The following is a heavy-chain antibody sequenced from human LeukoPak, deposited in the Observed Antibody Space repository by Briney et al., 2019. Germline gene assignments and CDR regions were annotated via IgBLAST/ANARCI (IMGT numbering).Heavy chain of an antibody. J-gene: IGHJ4*02. CDR3: AREEGIAAAGALEY. V-gene: IGHV3-48*04. CDR1: GFTFSSYS. Sequence: GGSLRLSCAASGFTFSSYSMNWVRQAPGKGLEWVSYISSSSSTIYYADSVKGRFTISRDNAKNSLYLQMNSLRAEDAAVYYCAREEGIAAAGALEYWGQGILVTVSS. CDR2: ISSSSSTI. D-gene: IGHD6-13*01.